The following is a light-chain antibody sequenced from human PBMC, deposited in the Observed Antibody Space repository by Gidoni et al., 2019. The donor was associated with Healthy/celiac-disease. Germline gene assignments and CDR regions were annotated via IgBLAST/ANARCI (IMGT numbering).Light chain of an antibody. CDR2: DVS. CDR1: SSDVGGYNY. J-gene: IGLJ1*01. CDR3: SSYTSSSTPYV. Sequence: QSALTQPASVSGSPGQSITISCTGTSSDVGGYNYVSCYQQHPGKAPKLMIYDVSNRPSGVSNRFSGSKSGTTASLTISGLQAEDEADYYCSSYTSSSTPYVFGTGTKVTVL. V-gene: IGLV2-14*03.